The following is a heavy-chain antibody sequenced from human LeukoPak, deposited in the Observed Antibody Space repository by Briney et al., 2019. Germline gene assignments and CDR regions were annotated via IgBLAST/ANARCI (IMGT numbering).Heavy chain of an antibody. CDR1: GYSISSGYY. CDR3: ARYGHFFDK. CDR2: IHHSGST. V-gene: IGHV4-38-2*02. D-gene: IGHD3-3*02. Sequence: SETLSLTCTVAGYSISSGYYWGWIRQPPGKGLEFIGSIHHSGSTYYNPSLKSRVTISIDTSKNQFSLKLSSVPAADTAVYYCARYGHFFDKWGQGTLVTVSS. J-gene: IGHJ4*02.